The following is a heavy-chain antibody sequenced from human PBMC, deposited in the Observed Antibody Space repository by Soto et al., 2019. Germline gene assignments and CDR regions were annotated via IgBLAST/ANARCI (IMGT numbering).Heavy chain of an antibody. J-gene: IGHJ5*02. CDR3: ARKDKSGYFNWFDP. CDR2: IFPSDSDT. D-gene: IGHD3-22*01. Sequence: PGESLKISCRTSGYRFTSYWIAWVRQMPGKGLEWMGIIFPSDSDTRYSPSFQGQVTISADRSTSTVFLQWASLKASDTAVYFCARKDKSGYFNWFDPWGQGSLVTVSS. V-gene: IGHV5-51*01. CDR1: GYRFTSYW.